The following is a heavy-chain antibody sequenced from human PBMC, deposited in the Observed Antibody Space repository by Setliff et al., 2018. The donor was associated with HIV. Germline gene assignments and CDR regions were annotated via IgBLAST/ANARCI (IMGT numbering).Heavy chain of an antibody. J-gene: IGHJ5*02. CDR2: INHSGST. Sequence: PSETLSLTCAVYGGSFSGCYWSWIRQPPGKGLEWVGEINHSGSTNYNPSLKSRVTISVDTSKNQFSLKLSSVTAADTAVYYCARSPGVRFDPWGQGTLVTVSS. D-gene: IGHD3-10*01. CDR3: ARSPGVRFDP. V-gene: IGHV4-34*01. CDR1: GGSFSGCY.